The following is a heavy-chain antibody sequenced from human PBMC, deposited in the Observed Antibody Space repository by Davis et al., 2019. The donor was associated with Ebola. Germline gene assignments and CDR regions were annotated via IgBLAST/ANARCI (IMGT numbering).Heavy chain of an antibody. Sequence: GGSLRLSCEGSGFSFSIAWMSWVRQAPGKGLEWIGRVKSKIDGGTLEYAALVKGRFTISRDDSKSIAYLQMNSLKTEDTAVYYCTRDARRVRIYGMDVWGQGTTVTVSS. CDR3: TRDARRVRIYGMDV. CDR1: GFSFSIAW. D-gene: IGHD2-15*01. J-gene: IGHJ6*02. CDR2: VKSKIDGGTL. V-gene: IGHV3-15*01.